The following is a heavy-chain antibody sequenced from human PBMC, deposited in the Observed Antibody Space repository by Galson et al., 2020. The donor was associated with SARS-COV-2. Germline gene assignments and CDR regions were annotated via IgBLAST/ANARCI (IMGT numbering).Heavy chain of an antibody. CDR1: GFSLSATGVG. Sequence: SGPTLVKPTQTLTLTCTFSGFSLSATGVGVAWIRQPPGKTLEWLALIYWDDDKRYSPSLKSRLTIAKDTSKNQVVLTMTNMGPVDTATYFCAYSTPSTYWFRWFDPWGQGTLVTVPS. D-gene: IGHD2-8*02. V-gene: IGHV2-5*02. CDR2: IYWDDDK. J-gene: IGHJ5*02. CDR3: AYSTPSTYWFRWFDP.